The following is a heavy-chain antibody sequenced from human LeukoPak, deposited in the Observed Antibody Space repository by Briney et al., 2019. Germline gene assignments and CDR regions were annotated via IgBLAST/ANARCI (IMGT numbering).Heavy chain of an antibody. Sequence: ASVKVSCKASGYTFTSYYMHWVRQAPGQGLEWMGIINPSGGNTSYAQKFQGRVTMTRDTSTSTVYMELSSLRSEDTAVYYCARDLPLGYCSGGSCYGYWGQGTLVTVSS. CDR3: ARDLPLGYCSGGSCYGY. J-gene: IGHJ4*02. V-gene: IGHV1-46*01. CDR2: INPSGGNT. D-gene: IGHD2-15*01. CDR1: GYTFTSYY.